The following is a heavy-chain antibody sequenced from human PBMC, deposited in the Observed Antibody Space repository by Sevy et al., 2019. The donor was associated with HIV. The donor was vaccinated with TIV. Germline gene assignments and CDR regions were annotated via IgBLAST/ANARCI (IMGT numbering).Heavy chain of an antibody. Sequence: GGSLRLSCAASGFTFSDYYMSWIRQAPAKGLEWVSCISSSGSTIYYADSVKGRFTISRDNAKNTLYLQMNSLRAEDTAVYYCARGAGGQWLVELVFDYWGQGTLVTVSS. J-gene: IGHJ4*02. V-gene: IGHV3-11*01. CDR2: ISSSGSTI. D-gene: IGHD6-19*01. CDR3: ARGAGGQWLVELVFDY. CDR1: GFTFSDYY.